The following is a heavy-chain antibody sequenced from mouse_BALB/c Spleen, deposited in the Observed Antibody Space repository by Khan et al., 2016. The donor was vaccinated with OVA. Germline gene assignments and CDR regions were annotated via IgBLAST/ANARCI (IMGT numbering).Heavy chain of an antibody. CDR3: ANHGSSSAWFTY. J-gene: IGHJ3*01. Sequence: VQLQQSGAELAKPGASVKMSCKASGYTFTSYWMHWVKQRPGQGLEWIGYINPSTGYTEYNQKFKDKATLTADKSSSTAYMQLSSLTSEDSAVYYCANHGSSSAWFTYWGQVTLVTVSA. D-gene: IGHD1-1*01. V-gene: IGHV1-7*01. CDR1: GYTFTSYW. CDR2: INPSTGYT.